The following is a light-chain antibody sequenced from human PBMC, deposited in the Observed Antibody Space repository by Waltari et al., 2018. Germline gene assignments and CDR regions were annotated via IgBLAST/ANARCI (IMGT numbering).Light chain of an antibody. CDR2: AAS. CDR3: QQYWSYPIT. CDR1: QGITDH. J-gene: IGKJ5*01. V-gene: IGKV1-16*02. Sequence: DIQMTQSPSSLSASVGHKVTITCRASQGITDHLAWFQLKPGKAPKSLFYAASRLQSGVPSKFSGSGSGTDFTLTINSLQPEDFATYYCQQYWSYPITFAQGTRLEIE.